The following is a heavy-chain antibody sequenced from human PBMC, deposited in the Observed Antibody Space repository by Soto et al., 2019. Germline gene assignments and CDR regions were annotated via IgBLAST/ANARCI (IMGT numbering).Heavy chain of an antibody. CDR2: IYNGGSP. J-gene: IGHJ6*02. CDR1: GDSISTDY. D-gene: IGHD3-3*01. V-gene: IGHV4-59*01. Sequence: SETLSLTCTVSGDSISTDYWSWIRQPPGKRLEYIGFIYNGGSPNYSPSLESRVTISPDTSKNQFSLTLSSVTAADTAVYYCARGEWFLRGYGMDVWGRGTTVT. CDR3: ARGEWFLRGYGMDV.